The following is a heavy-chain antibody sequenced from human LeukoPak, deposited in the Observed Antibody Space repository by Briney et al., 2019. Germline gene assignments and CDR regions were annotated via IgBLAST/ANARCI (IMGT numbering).Heavy chain of an antibody. CDR3: ARSTSGYYSKHYYFYMDV. D-gene: IGHD3-22*01. Sequence: SETLSLTCSVSGASISSYFWSWIRQPPGKGLEWIGYIYYSGTTNYNPSLKSRIAISLDTSKKQFSLRMRSVTAADTAVYYCARSTSGYYSKHYYFYMDVWGKGTMVTVSS. CDR2: IYYSGTT. V-gene: IGHV4-59*01. CDR1: GASISSYF. J-gene: IGHJ6*03.